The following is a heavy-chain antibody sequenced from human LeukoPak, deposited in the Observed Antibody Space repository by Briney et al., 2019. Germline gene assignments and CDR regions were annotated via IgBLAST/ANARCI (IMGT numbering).Heavy chain of an antibody. J-gene: IGHJ4*02. V-gene: IGHV3-66*02. D-gene: IGHD3-10*01. Sequence: PRGSLRLSCAASGFTVSSNYMSWVRQAPGKGLEWVSVIYSGGSTYYADSVKGRFTISRDNSKNTLYLQMNSLRAEDTAVYYCARDLLVYYGSGSYYNSWGQGTLVTVSS. CDR1: GFTVSSNY. CDR2: IYSGGST. CDR3: ARDLLVYYGSGSYYNS.